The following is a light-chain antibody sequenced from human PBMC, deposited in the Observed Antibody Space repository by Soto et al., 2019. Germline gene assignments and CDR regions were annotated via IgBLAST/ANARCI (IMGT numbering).Light chain of an antibody. CDR3: HQYGGSPQT. CDR1: QSVRSY. CDR2: DAS. J-gene: IGKJ1*01. Sequence: EIVLTQSPATLSLSPGERATLSCRASQSVRSYLAWYQQKPGQAPRLLIYDASSRATGTPARFSGSGSGTDFTLTIRSLEPEDFAVYYCHQYGGSPQTFGQGTKVEI. V-gene: IGKV3-11*01.